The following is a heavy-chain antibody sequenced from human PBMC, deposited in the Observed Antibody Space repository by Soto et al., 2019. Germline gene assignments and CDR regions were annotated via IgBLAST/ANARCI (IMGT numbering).Heavy chain of an antibody. Sequence: GESLKISGKGSGYTFNTYWIGWCRQMPGKGLKCMGLADPGDSDTTYSPSFQGQVTISVDKSISTAYLQWSSLKVSESAMYYCARQKLWMATINNDAFDVWGQGTKVTGLF. D-gene: IGHD2-21*01. J-gene: IGHJ3*01. CDR2: ADPGDSDT. CDR3: ARQKLWMATINNDAFDV. V-gene: IGHV5-51*01. CDR1: GYTFNTYW.